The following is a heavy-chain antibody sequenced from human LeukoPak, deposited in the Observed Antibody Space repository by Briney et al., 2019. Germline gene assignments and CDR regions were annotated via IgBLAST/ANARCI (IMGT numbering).Heavy chain of an antibody. CDR2: ISAYNGNT. CDR3: ARDSSSDVAADSDY. D-gene: IGHD6-25*01. CDR1: GYTFTSYG. Sequence: ASVKVSCKASGYTFTSYGISWVRQAPGQGLEWMGWISAYNGNTNYAQKLQGRVAMTTDTSTSTAYMELRSLRSDDTAVYYCARDSSSDVAADSDYWGQGTLVTVSS. V-gene: IGHV1-18*01. J-gene: IGHJ4*02.